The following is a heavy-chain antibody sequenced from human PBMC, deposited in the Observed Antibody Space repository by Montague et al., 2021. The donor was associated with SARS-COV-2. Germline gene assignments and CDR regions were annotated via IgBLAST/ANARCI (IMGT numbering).Heavy chain of an antibody. CDR2: ISYDGSNK. CDR1: GFTFSSYA. Sequence: SLRLSCAASGFTFSSYAMHWVRQAPGKGLGWVAVISYDGSNKYYADSVKGRFTISRDNSKNTLYLQMNSLRAEDTAVYYCARDGQQLLDYWGQGTLVTVSS. J-gene: IGHJ4*02. CDR3: ARDGQQLLDY. D-gene: IGHD6-13*01. V-gene: IGHV3-30-3*01.